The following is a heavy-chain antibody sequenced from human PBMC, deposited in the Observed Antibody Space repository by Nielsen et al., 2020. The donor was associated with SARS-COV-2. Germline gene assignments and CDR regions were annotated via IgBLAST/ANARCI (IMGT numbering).Heavy chain of an antibody. J-gene: IGHJ3*02. CDR3: ARGGCSSTSCYIGYLDAFDI. V-gene: IGHV3-9*01. Sequence: SLKISCAVSGFRFDEYAMQWVRQAPGKGLEWVSGISWNSGSIGYADSVKGRFTISRDNAKNSLYLQMNSLRAEDTALYYCARGGCSSTSCYIGYLDAFDIWGQGTMVTVSS. CDR2: ISWNSGSI. D-gene: IGHD2-2*02. CDR1: GFRFDEYA.